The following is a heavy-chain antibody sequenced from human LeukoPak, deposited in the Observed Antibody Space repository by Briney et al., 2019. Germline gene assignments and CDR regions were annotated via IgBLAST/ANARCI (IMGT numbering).Heavy chain of an antibody. CDR1: GYTFTSYG. D-gene: IGHD6-13*01. CDR3: ARDWGSFIHGCSSSWYGY. Sequence: ASVKVSCKASGYTFTSYGISWVRQAPGQGLEWMGWISAYNGNTNYAQKLQGRVTTTTDTSTSTAYMELRSLRSDDTAVYYCARDWGSFIHGCSSSWYGYWGQGTLVTVSS. V-gene: IGHV1-18*01. CDR2: ISAYNGNT. J-gene: IGHJ4*02.